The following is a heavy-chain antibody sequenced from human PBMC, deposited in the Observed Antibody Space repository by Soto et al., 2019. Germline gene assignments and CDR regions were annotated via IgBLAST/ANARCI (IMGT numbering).Heavy chain of an antibody. Sequence: QVQLVQSGAEVKKPGASVKVSCKASGYTFTSYDINWARQATGQGLEWMGWMTPNSGNTGYAQKFQGRVTMTRHTSISTDSMELSRLSSEGSAVYYSANSLGLCTNGVCDYYYYYYYGMAVWGGGTTVTVFS. D-gene: IGHD2-8*01. CDR2: MTPNSGNT. CDR1: GYTFTSYD. V-gene: IGHV1-8*01. J-gene: IGHJ6*04. CDR3: ANSLGLCTNGVCDYYYYYYYGMAV.